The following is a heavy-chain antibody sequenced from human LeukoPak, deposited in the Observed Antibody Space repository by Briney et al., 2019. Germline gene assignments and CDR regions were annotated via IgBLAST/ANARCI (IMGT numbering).Heavy chain of an antibody. V-gene: IGHV3-11*04. Sequence: GGSLRLSCAASGFTFSDYHMSWIRRAPGKGLEWVSYISGGGTTIYYPDSVKGRFTISRDNAKTTLYPQMSRLRAEDTAVYYCARGVENHFDNWGQGTLVTVSS. J-gene: IGHJ4*02. D-gene: IGHD1-14*01. CDR1: GFTFSDYH. CDR3: ARGVENHFDN. CDR2: ISGGGTTI.